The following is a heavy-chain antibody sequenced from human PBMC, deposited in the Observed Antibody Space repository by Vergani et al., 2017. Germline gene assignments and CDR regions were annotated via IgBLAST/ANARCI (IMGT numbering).Heavy chain of an antibody. CDR2: IWYDGSNK. CDR1: GFTFSSYG. J-gene: IGHJ5*02. CDR3: ARDSTLIIAAAGTGWFDP. V-gene: IGHV3-33*01. Sequence: VQLVESGGGVVQPGRSLRLSCAASGFTFSSYGMHWVRQAPGKGLEWVAVIWYDGSNKYYADSVKGRFTISRDNSKNTLYLQMNSLRAEDTAVYYCARDSTLIIAAAGTGWFDPWGQGTLVTVSS. D-gene: IGHD6-13*01.